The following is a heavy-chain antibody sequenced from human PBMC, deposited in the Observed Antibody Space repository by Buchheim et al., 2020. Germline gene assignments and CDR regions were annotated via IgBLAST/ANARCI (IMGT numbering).Heavy chain of an antibody. D-gene: IGHD6-19*01. J-gene: IGHJ4*02. Sequence: QVQLVESGGGVVQPGRSLRLSCAASGFTFSSYGMHWVRQAPGKGLEWLALISYDGSNKYYADSVKGRFTISRDNSKNTLYLQMSSLRVEDTALYYCAIHRSSGWPFDYWGQGAL. V-gene: IGHV3-30*03. CDR2: ISYDGSNK. CDR1: GFTFSSYG. CDR3: AIHRSSGWPFDY.